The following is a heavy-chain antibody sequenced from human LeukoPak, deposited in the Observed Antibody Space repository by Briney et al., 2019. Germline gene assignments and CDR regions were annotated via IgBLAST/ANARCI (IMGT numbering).Heavy chain of an antibody. V-gene: IGHV3-30*02. CDR3: ARASDITVTSSFGY. CDR2: IRYDGSNK. J-gene: IGHJ4*02. Sequence: GGSLRLSCAASGFTFSSYGMHWVRQAPGKGLEWVAVIRYDGSNKYYADSVKGRFTISRDNSKNTLYLQMNSLRAEDTAVYYCARASDITVTSSFGYWGQGTLVTVSS. D-gene: IGHD4-17*01. CDR1: GFTFSSYG.